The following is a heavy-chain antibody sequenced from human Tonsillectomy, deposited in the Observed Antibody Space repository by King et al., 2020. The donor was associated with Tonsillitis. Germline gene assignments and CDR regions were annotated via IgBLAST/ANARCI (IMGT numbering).Heavy chain of an antibody. V-gene: IGHV3-23*04. Sequence: QLVQSGGGLVQPGGSLRLSCAASGFSFSSYAMSWVRQAPGKGLEWVSAISGSGGSTFYAESVKGRFTISRDNSKKTLYLQMNSLRVEDTAVYCCAVTGVPNYYYYYGMDVWGHGT. CDR3: AVTGVPNYYYYYGMDV. CDR2: ISGSGGST. D-gene: IGHD3-9*01. CDR1: GFSFSSYA. J-gene: IGHJ6*02.